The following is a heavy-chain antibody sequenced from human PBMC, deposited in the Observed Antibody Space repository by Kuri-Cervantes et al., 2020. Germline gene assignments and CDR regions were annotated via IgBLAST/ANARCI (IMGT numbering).Heavy chain of an antibody. Sequence: GGSLRLSCAASGFTFSSYAIHWVRQAPGKGLDWVAVISRDGTEKYYADSVRGRFTVSRDNTKNILSLQVNSLGPEDTAVYYCARAIAAPGTPENAFDIWGQGTMVTVSS. V-gene: IGHV3-30-3*01. CDR3: ARAIAAPGTPENAFDI. J-gene: IGHJ3*02. D-gene: IGHD6-13*01. CDR1: GFTFSSYA. CDR2: ISRDGTEK.